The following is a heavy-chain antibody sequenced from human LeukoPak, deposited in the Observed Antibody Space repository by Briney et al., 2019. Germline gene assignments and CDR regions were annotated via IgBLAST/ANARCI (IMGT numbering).Heavy chain of an antibody. J-gene: IGHJ4*02. Sequence: PGGSLRLSCAASGFIFSTFALHWVRQAPGKGLEWVAVISYDGSNKYYADSVKGRFTISRDNSKNTLYLQMNSLRAEDTAVYYCAKIPPGHTYSVEVYWGQGTLVTVSS. V-gene: IGHV3-30*18. CDR1: GFIFSTFA. D-gene: IGHD2-15*01. CDR2: ISYDGSNK. CDR3: AKIPPGHTYSVEVY.